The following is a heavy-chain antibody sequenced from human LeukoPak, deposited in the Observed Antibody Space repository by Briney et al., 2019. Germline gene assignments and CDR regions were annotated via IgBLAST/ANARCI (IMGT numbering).Heavy chain of an antibody. CDR2: IYYSGST. V-gene: IGHV4-59*01. CDR1: GGSISSYY. J-gene: IGHJ4*02. Sequence: SETLSLTCTVSGGSISSYYWSWIRQPPGEGLEWIGYIYYSGSTNYNPSLKSRVTISVDTSKNQFSLKLSSVTAADTAVYYCASGGDYYDSSGPFDYWGQGTLVTVSS. D-gene: IGHD3-22*01. CDR3: ASGGDYYDSSGPFDY.